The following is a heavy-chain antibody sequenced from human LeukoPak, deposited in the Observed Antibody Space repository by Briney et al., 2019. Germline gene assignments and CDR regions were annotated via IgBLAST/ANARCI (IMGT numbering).Heavy chain of an antibody. J-gene: IGHJ6*02. CDR3: AKSEHYYYYGMDV. D-gene: IGHD1-26*01. CDR2: ISGSGGST. CDR1: GFTFSSYA. V-gene: IGHV3-23*01. Sequence: GGSLRLSCAASGFTFSSYAMSWVRQAPGKGLEWVSAISGSGGSTYYADSVKGRFTISRDNSKHTLYLQMNSLRAEDTAVYYCAKSEHYYYYGMDVWGQGTTVTVSS.